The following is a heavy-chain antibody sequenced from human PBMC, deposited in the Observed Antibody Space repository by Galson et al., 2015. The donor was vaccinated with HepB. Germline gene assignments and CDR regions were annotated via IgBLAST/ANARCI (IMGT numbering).Heavy chain of an antibody. V-gene: IGHV1-46*01. D-gene: IGHD3-22*01. CDR3: ARVRYDSSGYYP. J-gene: IGHJ5*02. Sequence: SVKVSCKASGYTFSNYHIHWVRQAPGQGLEWMGLFNPHDASTIYAQRFQGGVIMTRDTSTSTVYMELSSLRSEDTAVYYCARVRYDSSGYYPWGQGTLVTVSS. CDR1: GYTFSNYH. CDR2: FNPHDAST.